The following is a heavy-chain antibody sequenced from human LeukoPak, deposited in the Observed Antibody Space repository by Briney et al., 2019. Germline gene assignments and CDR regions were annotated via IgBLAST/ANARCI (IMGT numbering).Heavy chain of an antibody. CDR2: ISSNGGST. CDR1: GFTFSSYA. J-gene: IGHJ4*02. CDR3: WEIKGPRWSYIFDY. Sequence: GGSLRLSCAASGFTFSSYAMHWVRQAPGKGLEYVSAISSNGGSTYYANSVKGRFTISRANSNNTLYLQMGSLRAQDMALYYWWEIKGPRWSYIFDYWGQGTLVTVSS. V-gene: IGHV3-64*01. D-gene: IGHD1-26*01.